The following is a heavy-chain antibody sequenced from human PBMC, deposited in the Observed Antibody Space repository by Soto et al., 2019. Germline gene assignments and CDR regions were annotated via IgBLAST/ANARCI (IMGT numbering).Heavy chain of an antibody. J-gene: IGHJ4*02. CDR2: IYSGGST. Sequence: GGSLRVSCAASGFIVSSNYMSWGRQAPGKGLEWVSVIYSGGSTYYADSVKGRFTISRDNSKNTLYLQMNSLRAEDTAVYYCARSPYSYGPIDYWGQGTLVTVSS. V-gene: IGHV3-66*01. CDR3: ARSPYSYGPIDY. D-gene: IGHD5-18*01. CDR1: GFIVSSNY.